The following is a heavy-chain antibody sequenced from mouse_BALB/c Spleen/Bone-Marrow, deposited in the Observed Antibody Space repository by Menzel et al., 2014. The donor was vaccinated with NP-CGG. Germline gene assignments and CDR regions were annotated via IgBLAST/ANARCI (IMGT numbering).Heavy chain of an antibody. CDR1: GYTFTSYV. CDR2: INPYNDGT. J-gene: IGHJ2*01. CDR3: ARPRQLGLPYYCDY. D-gene: IGHD3-2*01. V-gene: IGHV1-14*01. Sequence: EVQLQQSGPELVKPGASVKMSCKASGYTFTSYVMHWVKQKPGQGLEWIGYINPYNDGTKYNEKFKGKATLTSDRSSSTGYMELSSLTSEDSAVYYCARPRQLGLPYYCDYWGQGTTLTVSS.